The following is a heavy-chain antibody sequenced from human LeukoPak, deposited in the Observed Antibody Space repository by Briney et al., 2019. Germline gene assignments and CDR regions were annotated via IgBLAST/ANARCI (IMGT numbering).Heavy chain of an antibody. V-gene: IGHV2-5*02. D-gene: IGHD2-15*01. J-gene: IGHJ4*02. Sequence: SGPTLVKPTQTRTLTCSFSGFSLDTSGVAVGWIRQPPGKALEWLALIYYDLEKKYSPFLRSRLTITKDTSKNQVVLTMTNMDPVDTATYYCAHRPRRTWSNYFDYWGQGTPVTVSS. CDR2: IYYDLEK. CDR1: GFSLDTSGVA. CDR3: AHRPRRTWSNYFDY.